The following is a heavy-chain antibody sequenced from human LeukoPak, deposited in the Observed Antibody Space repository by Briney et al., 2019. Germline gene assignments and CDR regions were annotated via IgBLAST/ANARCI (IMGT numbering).Heavy chain of an antibody. Sequence: PEGSLRLSCSASGFTFSDYWMSWVRQAPGKGLEWVANIKQDGSTKYYVDSVKGRFTISRDNAKNSLYLQMNSLRAEDTAMYYCVLKVGDSWGQGTLVTVSS. CDR1: GFTFSDYW. V-gene: IGHV3-7*03. CDR2: IKQDGSTK. CDR3: VLKVGDS. D-gene: IGHD3-10*01. J-gene: IGHJ4*02.